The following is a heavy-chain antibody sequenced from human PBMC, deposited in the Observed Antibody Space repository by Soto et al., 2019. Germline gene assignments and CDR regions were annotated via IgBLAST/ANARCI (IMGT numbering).Heavy chain of an antibody. V-gene: IGHV3-30-3*01. CDR2: ISYDGSNK. D-gene: IGHD4-17*01. Sequence: GGSLRLSCAASGFTFSSYAMHWVRQAPGKGLEWVAVISYDGSNKYYADSVKGRFTISRDNSKNTLYLQMNSLRAEDTAVYYCAREGDYGDYGYYFGYWGQGTLVTVSS. CDR1: GFTFSSYA. J-gene: IGHJ4*02. CDR3: AREGDYGDYGYYFGY.